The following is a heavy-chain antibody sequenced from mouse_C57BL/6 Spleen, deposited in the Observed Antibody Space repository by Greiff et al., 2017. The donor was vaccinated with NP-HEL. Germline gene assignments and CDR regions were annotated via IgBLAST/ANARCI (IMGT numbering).Heavy chain of an antibody. Sequence: EVQLQESGAELVRPGASVKLSCTASGFNIKDYYMHWVKQRPEQGLEWIGRIDPEDGDTESAPKFQGKATMTADTSSNTAYLQLSRLTSEDTAVYYCTTYYYGSSYFYWYFDVWGTGTTVTVSS. J-gene: IGHJ1*03. CDR3: TTYYYGSSYFYWYFDV. V-gene: IGHV14-1*01. CDR1: GFNIKDYY. D-gene: IGHD1-1*01. CDR2: IDPEDGDT.